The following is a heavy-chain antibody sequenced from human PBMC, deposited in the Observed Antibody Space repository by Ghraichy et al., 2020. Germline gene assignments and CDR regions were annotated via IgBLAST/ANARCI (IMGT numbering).Heavy chain of an antibody. J-gene: IGHJ4*02. V-gene: IGHV1-18*01. D-gene: IGHD3-22*01. CDR1: GFTFTSYG. CDR3: ARENYDSSGYYPTVDF. CDR2: ISADNGHT. Sequence: ASVKVSCKTSGFTFTSYGFSWIRQAPGQGLEWMGWISADNGHTKDVEKFQGRVTMTTDTSTSTAHMELRSLRSDDTAVYYCARENYDSSGYYPTVDFLGQGTLVTVSS.